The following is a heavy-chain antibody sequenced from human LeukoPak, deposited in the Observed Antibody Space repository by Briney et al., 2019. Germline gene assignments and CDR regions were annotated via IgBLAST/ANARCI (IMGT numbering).Heavy chain of an antibody. CDR1: GFTFSSYW. D-gene: IGHD4-11*01. CDR2: INTDGTST. J-gene: IGHJ4*02. V-gene: IGHV3-74*01. Sequence: PGGSLRLSCVASGFTFSSYWMHWVRQAPGKGLVWVSRINTDGTSTTYADSVKGRFTISRDNAKNTLYLQMNSLRAEDTAVYYCARSTYGNLWDWGQGTLVTVSS. CDR3: ARSTYGNLWD.